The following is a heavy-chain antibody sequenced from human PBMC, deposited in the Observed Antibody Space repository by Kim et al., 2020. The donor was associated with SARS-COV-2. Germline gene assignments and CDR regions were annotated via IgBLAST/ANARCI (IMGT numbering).Heavy chain of an antibody. CDR1: GYTFTSYY. CDR3: ARDRRRQQLVRADYFDY. J-gene: IGHJ4*02. D-gene: IGHD6-13*01. V-gene: IGHV1-46*01. CDR2: INPSGGST. Sequence: ASVKVSCKASGYTFTSYYMHWVRQAPGQGLEWMGIINPSGGSTSYAQNFQGRVTMTRDTSTSTVYMELSSLRSEDTAVYYCARDRRRQQLVRADYFDYWGQGTLVTVSS.